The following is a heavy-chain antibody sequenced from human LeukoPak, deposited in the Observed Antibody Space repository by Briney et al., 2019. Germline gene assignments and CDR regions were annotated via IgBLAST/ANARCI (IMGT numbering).Heavy chain of an antibody. CDR1: GFTFSSYW. D-gene: IGHD3-22*01. J-gene: IGHJ4*02. V-gene: IGHV3-7*01. CDR2: IKQDGSEK. Sequence: GGFLRLSCAASGFTFSSYWMSWVRQAPGKGLEWVANIKQDGSEKYYVDSVKGRFTISRDNAKNSLYLQMNSLRAEDTAVYYCAREATYYYDSSGYCYFDYWGQGTLVTVSA. CDR3: AREATYYYDSSGYCYFDY.